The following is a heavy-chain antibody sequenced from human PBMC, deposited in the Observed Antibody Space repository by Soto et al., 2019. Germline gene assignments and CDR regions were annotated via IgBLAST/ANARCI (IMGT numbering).Heavy chain of an antibody. D-gene: IGHD1-26*01. CDR1: GFSLSSYG. CDR3: AKDRAGYSRGMDV. CDR2: ISYDGIHK. J-gene: IGHJ6*02. V-gene: IGHV3-30*18. Sequence: QLPLVESGGGVVRPGTSLRLSCAVSGFSLSSYGMHWVRQAPGKGLEWVTLISYDGIHKYYADSVKGRFTISRDNSKNTLYLQMNSLRPEDTAVYYCAKDRAGYSRGMDVWGQGTTVTVSS.